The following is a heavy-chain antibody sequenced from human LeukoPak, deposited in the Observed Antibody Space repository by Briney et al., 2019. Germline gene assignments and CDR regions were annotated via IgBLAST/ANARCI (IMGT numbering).Heavy chain of an antibody. Sequence: GGSLRLSCAASGFTFSNYWTSWVRQAPGKGLEWVANIKQDGSEKYYVDSVKGRFTISRDNAKNSLYLQMNSLRAEDTAVYYCARDLSWGRPTYWGQGTLVTVSS. CDR2: IKQDGSEK. CDR3: ARDLSWGRPTY. CDR1: GFTFSNYW. D-gene: IGHD3-16*01. J-gene: IGHJ4*02. V-gene: IGHV3-7*03.